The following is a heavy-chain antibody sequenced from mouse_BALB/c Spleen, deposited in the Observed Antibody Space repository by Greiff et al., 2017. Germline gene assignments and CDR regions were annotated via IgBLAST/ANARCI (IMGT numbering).Heavy chain of an antibody. CDR3: AREGFAY. V-gene: IGHV3-6*02. J-gene: IGHJ3*01. CDR1: GYSITSGYY. Sequence: EVKLLESGPGLVKPSQSLSLTCSVTGYSITSGYYWNWIRQFPGNKLEWMGYISYDGSNNYNPSLKNRISITPDTSKNQYFLQLNSVTTEDTATYYCAREGFAYWGQGTLVTVSA. CDR2: ISYDGSN.